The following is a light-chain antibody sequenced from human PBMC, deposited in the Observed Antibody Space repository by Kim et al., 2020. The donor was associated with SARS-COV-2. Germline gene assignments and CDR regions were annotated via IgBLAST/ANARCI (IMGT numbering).Light chain of an antibody. V-gene: IGKV3-15*01. CDR2: VAS. CDR3: QQYNNWPIT. Sequence: MPPGERATLSCRATQCISSDLAWYQQKPGQPPRLLIDVASTRATGIPARFSVSGSGTEFTLTISSLQSEDFAFYYCQQYNNWPITFGQGTRLEIK. J-gene: IGKJ5*01. CDR1: QCISSD.